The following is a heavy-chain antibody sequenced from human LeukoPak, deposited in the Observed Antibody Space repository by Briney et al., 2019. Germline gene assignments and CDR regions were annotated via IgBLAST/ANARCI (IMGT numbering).Heavy chain of an antibody. V-gene: IGHV4-39*07. D-gene: IGHD3-10*01. Sequence: SETLSLTCTVSGGSISSSSYYWGWIRQPPGKGLEWIGSIYYSGSTYYNPSLKSRVTISVDTSKNQFSLKLSSVTAADTAAYYCARVGEEAGYYYYYMNVWGKGTTVTVSS. CDR3: ARVGEEAGYYYYYMNV. CDR1: GGSISSSSYY. J-gene: IGHJ6*03. CDR2: IYYSGST.